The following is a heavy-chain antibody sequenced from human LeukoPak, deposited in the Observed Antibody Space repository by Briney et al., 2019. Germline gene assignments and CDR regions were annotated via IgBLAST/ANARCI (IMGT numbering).Heavy chain of an antibody. D-gene: IGHD2-15*01. CDR2: ITWNRDNI. CDR3: AKDLGSAITSALVLDV. J-gene: IGHJ6*02. CDR1: GFTFDDYA. V-gene: IGHV3-9*01. Sequence: QPGGSLRLSCAASGFTFDDYAMHWVRHAPGKGLEGVSGITWNRDNIGYGDSVKGRFTISRDNVKNALYLQMTSLRPEDTALYYCAKDLGSAITSALVLDVWGQGTTVIVSS.